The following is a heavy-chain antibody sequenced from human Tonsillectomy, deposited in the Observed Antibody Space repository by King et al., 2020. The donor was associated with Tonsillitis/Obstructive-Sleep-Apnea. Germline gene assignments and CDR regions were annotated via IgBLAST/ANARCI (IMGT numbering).Heavy chain of an antibody. Sequence: VQLVESGGGVVQPGRSLRLSCAASGFTFSSYAMHWVRQAPGKGLEWVAVISYDGSNKYYADSVKGRFTISRANSKNTLYLQMNSLRTEDTAVYYCAGGGDGEGDYYYMDVWGKGTTVTVSS. V-gene: IGHV3-30*04. CDR1: GFTFSSYA. D-gene: IGHD3-10*01. CDR3: AGGGDGEGDYYYMDV. CDR2: ISYDGSNK. J-gene: IGHJ6*03.